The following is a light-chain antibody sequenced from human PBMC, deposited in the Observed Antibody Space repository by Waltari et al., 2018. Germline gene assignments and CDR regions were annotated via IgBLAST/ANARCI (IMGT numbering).Light chain of an antibody. J-gene: IGKJ2*03. V-gene: IGKV3-11*01. CDR3: QQRASWPPRYS. Sequence: EIVLTQSPATLSLSPGDRANLSCRASQTLSSYVSWYQQRPGQAPRLFLFDASKRATGIPARFSGSGSGADFTLTISDLEPEDSAVYYCQQRASWPPRYSFGQGTKLEIK. CDR2: DAS. CDR1: QTLSSY.